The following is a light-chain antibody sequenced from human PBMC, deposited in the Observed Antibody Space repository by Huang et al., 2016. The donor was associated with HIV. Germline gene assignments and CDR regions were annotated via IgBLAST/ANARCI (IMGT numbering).Light chain of an antibody. Sequence: DIQMTQSPSSLSTSVGDTVTIICRASQGISNFLAWYQQKPGKVPNLLIYSASTLPSGVPSRFSGSGSGTHFTLTIRSLQPEDVATYYFQKYNSAPYTFGQGTKLDIK. J-gene: IGKJ2*01. CDR3: QKYNSAPYT. CDR2: SAS. V-gene: IGKV1-27*01. CDR1: QGISNF.